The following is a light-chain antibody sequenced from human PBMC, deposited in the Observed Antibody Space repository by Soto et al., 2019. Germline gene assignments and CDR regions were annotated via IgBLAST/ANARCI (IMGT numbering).Light chain of an antibody. CDR2: GTS. J-gene: IGKJ1*01. CDR1: HSFTSRS. CDR3: QQYDSSPRT. V-gene: IGKV3-20*01. Sequence: EILLTQSPVTLSLSPGERATLSCISSHSFTSRSLAWYQQKPGLAPRLLISGTSNRAAGIPDRFSGSGSGTDFTLTISRLEPEDFAVYYCQQYDSSPRTFGQGTKVDIK.